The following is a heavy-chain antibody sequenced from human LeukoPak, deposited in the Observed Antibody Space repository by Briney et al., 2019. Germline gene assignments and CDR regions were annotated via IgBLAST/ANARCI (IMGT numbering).Heavy chain of an antibody. Sequence: SETLSLTCTVSGGSISSSSYYWGWIRQPPGKGLEWIGSIYYSGSTYYNPSLKSRVTISVDTSKNQFSLKLSSVTAADTAVYYCARHRKMATIDFDYWGQGTLVTVSS. D-gene: IGHD5-24*01. CDR1: GGSISSSSYY. J-gene: IGHJ4*02. CDR3: ARHRKMATIDFDY. V-gene: IGHV4-39*01. CDR2: IYYSGST.